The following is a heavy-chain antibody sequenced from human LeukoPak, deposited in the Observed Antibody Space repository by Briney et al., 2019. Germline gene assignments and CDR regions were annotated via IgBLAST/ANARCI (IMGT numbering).Heavy chain of an antibody. J-gene: IGHJ4*02. CDR3: AKAIAVAGPSVVYFDY. D-gene: IGHD6-19*01. CDR2: ISGSGGST. CDR1: GFTFSSYA. V-gene: IGHV3-23*01. Sequence: PGGSLRLSCAASGFTFSSYAMSWVRQAPGKGLEWVSAISGSGGSTYYADSVMGRFTISRDNSKNTLFLQMNSLRAEDTAVYYCAKAIAVAGPSVVYFDYWGQGTLVTVSS.